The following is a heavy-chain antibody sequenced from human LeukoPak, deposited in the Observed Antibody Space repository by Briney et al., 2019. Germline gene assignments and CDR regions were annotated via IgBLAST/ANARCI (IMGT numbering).Heavy chain of an antibody. Sequence: EASVKVSCKSSGYTFTGYYMHWVRQAPGQGLEWMGWINPNSGGTNYAQKFQGRVTMTRDTSISTAYMELSRLRSDDTAVYYCARDWAATKYDYWGQGTLVTVSS. CDR2: INPNSGGT. CDR1: GYTFTGYY. J-gene: IGHJ4*02. CDR3: ARDWAATKYDY. D-gene: IGHD5-12*01. V-gene: IGHV1-2*02.